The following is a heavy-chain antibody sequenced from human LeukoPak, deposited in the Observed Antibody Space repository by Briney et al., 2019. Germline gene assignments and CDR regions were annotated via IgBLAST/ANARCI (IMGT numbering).Heavy chain of an antibody. CDR1: GGTFSSYA. CDR2: INPNSGGT. Sequence: SSVKVSCKASGGTFSSYAISWVRQAPGQGLEWMGWINPNSGGTNYAQKFQGRVTMTRDTSISTAYMELSRLRSDDTAVYYCARDPNWGSGAFDIWGQGTMVTVSS. D-gene: IGHD7-27*01. J-gene: IGHJ3*02. CDR3: ARDPNWGSGAFDI. V-gene: IGHV1-2*02.